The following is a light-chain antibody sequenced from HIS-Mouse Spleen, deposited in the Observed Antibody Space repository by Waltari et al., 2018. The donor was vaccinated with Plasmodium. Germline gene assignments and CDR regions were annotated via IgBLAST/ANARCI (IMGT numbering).Light chain of an antibody. CDR2: EVS. CDR1: SRDGGGYHY. J-gene: IGLJ2*01. V-gene: IGLV2-14*01. CDR3: SSYTSSSTLV. Sequence: QSALTQPASVSGSPGQSITLSCTGTSRDGGGYHYVSWYQQPPGKAPKLMIYEVSNRPSGVSNRFSGSKSGNTASLTISGLQAEDEADYYCSSYTSSSTLVFGGGTKLTVL.